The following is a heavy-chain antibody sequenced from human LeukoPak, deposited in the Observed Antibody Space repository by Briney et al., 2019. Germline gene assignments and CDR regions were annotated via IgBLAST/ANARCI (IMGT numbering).Heavy chain of an antibody. D-gene: IGHD6-13*01. CDR3: AAEPRTGYSTTWYDAPDY. CDR2: INSDGSST. Sequence: GGSLRLSCAASGFTFSSYWTHWVRQAPGKGLVWVSRINSDGSSTSYAGSVKGRFTISRDNAKNTLNLQMNSLRAEDTAVYYCAAEPRTGYSTTWYDAPDYWGQGTLVTVSS. J-gene: IGHJ4*02. CDR1: GFTFSSYW. V-gene: IGHV3-74*01.